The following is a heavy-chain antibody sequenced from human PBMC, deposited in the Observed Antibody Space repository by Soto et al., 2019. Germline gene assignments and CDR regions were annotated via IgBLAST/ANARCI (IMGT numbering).Heavy chain of an antibody. CDR1: GFTFSSYG. J-gene: IGHJ3*02. V-gene: IGHV3-33*01. Sequence: QVQLVESGGGVVQPGRSLRLSCAASGFTFSSYGMHWVRQAPGKGLEWVAVIWYDGSNKYYADSVKGRFTISRDNSKNTLYLQMNSLRAEDTAVYYCARDAAGYCSSTSCYGDAFDIWGQGTMVTVSS. CDR2: IWYDGSNK. D-gene: IGHD2-2*03. CDR3: ARDAAGYCSSTSCYGDAFDI.